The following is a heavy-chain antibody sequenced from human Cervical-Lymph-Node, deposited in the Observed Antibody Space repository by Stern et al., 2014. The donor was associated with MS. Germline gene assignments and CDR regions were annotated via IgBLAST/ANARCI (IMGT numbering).Heavy chain of an antibody. CDR3: ARRKASDYQDAFDV. D-gene: IGHD2-2*01. CDR1: GGSITSGGNY. CDR2: IHYSGST. J-gene: IGHJ3*01. Sequence: QVQLQESGPGLIKPSQTLSLTCIVSGGSITSGGNYWTCMRQHPVKGLEWIGHIHYSGSTYSNPSLQRRVTISRDTSKNQFSLQLSSVTAADTAVYYCARRKASDYQDAFDVWGQGTLVTVSS. V-gene: IGHV4-31*03.